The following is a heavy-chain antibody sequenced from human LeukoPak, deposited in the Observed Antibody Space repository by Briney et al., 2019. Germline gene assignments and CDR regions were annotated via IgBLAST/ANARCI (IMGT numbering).Heavy chain of an antibody. V-gene: IGHV3-11*01. CDR1: GFTFSDYY. D-gene: IGHD6-13*01. CDR3: ARADYSSSWSHEYFYMDV. Sequence: GGSLRLSCAASGFTFSDYYMSWIRQAPGKGLEWVSYISSSGSTIYYADSVKGRFTVSRDNAKNSLYLQMNSLRAEDTAVYYCARADYSSSWSHEYFYMDVWGKGTRSPSP. J-gene: IGHJ6*03. CDR2: ISSSGSTI.